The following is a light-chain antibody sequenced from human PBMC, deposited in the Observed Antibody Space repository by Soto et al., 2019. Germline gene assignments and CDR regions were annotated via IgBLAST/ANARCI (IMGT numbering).Light chain of an antibody. CDR2: LNSDGSH. J-gene: IGLJ2*01. Sequence: QSVLPQSPSASASLGASVKLTCTLSSGHSSYAIAWHQQQPEKGTRYLMKLNSDGSHSKGDGIPDRFSGSSSGAERYLTISSLQSVVEADYFCQTWGTCIHVFGVGTKLPVL. CDR1: SGHSSYA. V-gene: IGLV4-69*01. CDR3: QTWGTCIHV.